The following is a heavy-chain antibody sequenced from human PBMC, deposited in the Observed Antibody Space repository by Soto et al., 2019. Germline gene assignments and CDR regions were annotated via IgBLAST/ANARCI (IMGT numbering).Heavy chain of an antibody. CDR3: TREEGGEALDI. CDR1: GFTFSGSA. D-gene: IGHD3-16*01. V-gene: IGHV3-73*01. J-gene: IGHJ3*02. Sequence: EVQLVESGGGLVQPGGSLKLSCAASGFTFSGSAMHWVRQASGKGLEWVGRSRSKPNNYATAYAASVRGRFTISRDDSRNTAYLQMNSLKTEDTAVYFCTREEGGEALDIWGQGTMVTVSS. CDR2: SRSKPNNYAT.